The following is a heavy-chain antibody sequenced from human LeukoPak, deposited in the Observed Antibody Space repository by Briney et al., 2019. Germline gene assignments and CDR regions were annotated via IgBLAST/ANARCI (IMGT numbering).Heavy chain of an antibody. CDR3: ARDTGGPDYGIDY. V-gene: IGHV1-2*02. D-gene: IGHD4-17*01. Sequence: GASVKVSCKASGYTFTGYYMHWVRQAPGQGLEWMGWINPNSGGTNYAQKFQGRVTMTRDTSISTAYMELSRLRSDDTAVYYCARDTGGPDYGIDYWGQGTLVTVSS. CDR1: GYTFTGYY. J-gene: IGHJ4*02. CDR2: INPNSGGT.